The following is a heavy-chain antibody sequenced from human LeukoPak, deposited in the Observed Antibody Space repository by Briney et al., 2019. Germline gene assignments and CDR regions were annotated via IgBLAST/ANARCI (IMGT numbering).Heavy chain of an antibody. CDR2: IYYSGST. Sequence: PSETLSLTCTVSGGSISSYYWSWIRQPPGKGLEWIGYIYYSGSTNYNPYLKSRVTISVDTSKNQLSLKLSSVTAADTAVYYCARDRDRGVVDYWGQGTLVTVSS. J-gene: IGHJ4*02. CDR1: GGSISSYY. V-gene: IGHV4-59*01. D-gene: IGHD3-10*01. CDR3: ARDRDRGVVDY.